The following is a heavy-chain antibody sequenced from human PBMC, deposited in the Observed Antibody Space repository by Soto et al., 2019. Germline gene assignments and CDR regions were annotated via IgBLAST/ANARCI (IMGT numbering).Heavy chain of an antibody. CDR1: GFTFRSYA. V-gene: IGHV3-64D*06. CDR3: VKDASPSCCDAFDI. Sequence: GGPLRLSCSASGFTFRSYAMHWFRQAPGNGLEYVSAISSNGGSTYYADSVKGRFTISRDNSKNTLYLQMSSLRAEDTAVYYCVKDASPSCCDAFDIWGQGTMVTVSS. D-gene: IGHD2-15*01. J-gene: IGHJ3*02. CDR2: ISSNGGST.